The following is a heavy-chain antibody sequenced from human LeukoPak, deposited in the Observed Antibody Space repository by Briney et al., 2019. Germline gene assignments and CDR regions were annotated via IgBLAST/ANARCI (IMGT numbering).Heavy chain of an antibody. D-gene: IGHD6-6*01. CDR1: GGSFSGYY. CDR2: INHSGST. CDR3: ARGLIGSSSWFDP. V-gene: IGHV4-34*01. J-gene: IGHJ5*02. Sequence: PSETLSFTCAVYGGSFSGYYWSWIRQPPGKGLEWIGEINHSGSTNYNPSLKSRVTISVDTSKNQFSLKLSSVTAADTAVYYCARGLIGSSSWFDPWGQGTLVTVSS.